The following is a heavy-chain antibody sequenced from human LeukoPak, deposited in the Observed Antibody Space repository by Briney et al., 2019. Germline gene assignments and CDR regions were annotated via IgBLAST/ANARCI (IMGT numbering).Heavy chain of an antibody. CDR1: GGSISSYY. D-gene: IGHD3-3*01. CDR2: IYHRGSA. CDR3: ARDRADFWSGYSYYYMDV. J-gene: IGHJ6*03. V-gene: IGHV4-59*12. Sequence: MSSETLSLTCTVSGGSISSYYWTWIRQPPGKGLEWIGYIYHRGSANYNPSLKSRVTISVDTSKNQFSLKLSSVTAADTAVYYCARDRADFWSGYSYYYMDVWGKGTTVTVSS.